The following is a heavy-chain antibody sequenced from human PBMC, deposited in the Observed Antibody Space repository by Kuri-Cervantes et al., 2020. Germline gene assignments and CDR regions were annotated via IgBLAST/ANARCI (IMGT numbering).Heavy chain of an antibody. CDR3: ARGDPGGAFDI. Sequence: SVKVSCKASGGTFSSYAISWVRQAPGQGLEWMGGIIPILGTANYAQKFQGRVTITADKSTSTAYMELSSLRSEDTAVYYCARGDPGGAFDIWGQGTMVTVSS. CDR2: IIPILGTA. J-gene: IGHJ3*02. D-gene: IGHD3-16*01. CDR1: GGTFSSYA. V-gene: IGHV1-69*10.